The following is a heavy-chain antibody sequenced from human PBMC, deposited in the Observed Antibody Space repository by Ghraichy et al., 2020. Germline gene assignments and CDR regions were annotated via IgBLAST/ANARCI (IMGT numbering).Heavy chain of an antibody. CDR3: ARHVVVAATFPDY. CDR1: GFTFSSYS. D-gene: IGHD2-15*01. Sequence: GGSLRLSCAASGFTFSSYSMNWVRQAPGKGLEWVSSISSSSSYIYYADSVKGRFTISRDNAKNSLYLQMNSLRAEDTAVYYCARHVVVAATFPDYWGQGTLVTVSS. V-gene: IGHV3-21*01. CDR2: ISSSSSYI. J-gene: IGHJ4*02.